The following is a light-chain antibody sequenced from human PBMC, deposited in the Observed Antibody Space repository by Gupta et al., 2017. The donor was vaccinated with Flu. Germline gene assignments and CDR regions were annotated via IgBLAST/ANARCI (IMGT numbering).Light chain of an antibody. CDR2: DNN. CDR1: NSNIGPKY. Sequence: QPVLTQPPSVSAATGQKGTNSCTGSNSNIGPKYLSWYQQLPGTAPKLLIYDNNKRPSGIPDRFPGSKSGTAATLGITGLQTGDEADYYCGTWDHSLNNGRVFGGGTKLTVL. CDR3: GTWDHSLNNGRV. J-gene: IGLJ3*02. V-gene: IGLV1-51*02.